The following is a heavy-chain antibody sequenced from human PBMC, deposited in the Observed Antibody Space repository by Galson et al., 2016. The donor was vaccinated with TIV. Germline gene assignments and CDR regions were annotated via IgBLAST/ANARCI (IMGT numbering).Heavy chain of an antibody. V-gene: IGHV1-69*05. J-gene: IGHJ6*03. CDR2: ILPISGST. CDR3: ARGCGSYSCYLDV. Sequence: SVKVSCKASGGTFNNYAINWARLAPGQGLEWMGGILPISGSTNYAQNFQGRLTISTDEFTSTVYMELSSLRYEDTAVYYCARGCGSYSCYLDVWGKGTTVTVSS. D-gene: IGHD1-26*01. CDR1: GGTFNNYA.